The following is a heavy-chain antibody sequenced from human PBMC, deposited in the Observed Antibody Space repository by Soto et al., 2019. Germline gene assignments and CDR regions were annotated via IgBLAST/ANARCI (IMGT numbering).Heavy chain of an antibody. CDR3: ARGYRAARPHWFDP. Sequence: QVQLVESGGGVVQPGRSLRLSCAASGFTFSSYGMHWVRQAPGKGLAWVAGIWYEGSNKYYADSVKGRFTIYRDNSKNTLYLQMNSLRAEDTAVYYCARGYRAARPHWFDPWGQGTLVTVSS. CDR1: GFTFSSYG. D-gene: IGHD6-6*01. J-gene: IGHJ5*02. V-gene: IGHV3-33*01. CDR2: IWYEGSNK.